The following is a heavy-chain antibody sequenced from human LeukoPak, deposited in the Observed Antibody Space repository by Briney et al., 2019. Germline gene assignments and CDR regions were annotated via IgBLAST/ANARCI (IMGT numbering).Heavy chain of an antibody. CDR3: AKDPNGDYVGAFDS. CDR1: ALRFSSFA. D-gene: IGHD4-17*01. CDR2: IHGSGETT. V-gene: IGHV3-23*01. J-gene: IGHJ3*02. Sequence: GGSLRLSFAASALRFSSFAMTWVRQVPGKGLEWVSGIHGSGETTYYADSVKGRFTISRNNSREILYLQMNSLRVEDTAVYYCAKDPNGDYVGAFDSWGQGTMVTVSS.